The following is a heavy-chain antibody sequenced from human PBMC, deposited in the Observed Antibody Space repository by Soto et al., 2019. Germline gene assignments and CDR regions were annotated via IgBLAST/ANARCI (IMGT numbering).Heavy chain of an antibody. D-gene: IGHD2-2*01. Sequence: ESGGGLVQPGRSLRLSCAASSFTFGDYAMHWVRQTPGKGLEWVSCISWDSGNIVYVDSVEGRFTISRDNAKNSLFLQMNSLRPEDTAFYYCTKGYTTSCFAHFDYWGQGALVTASS. CDR2: ISWDSGNI. V-gene: IGHV3-9*01. CDR3: TKGYTTSCFAHFDY. CDR1: SFTFGDYA. J-gene: IGHJ4*02.